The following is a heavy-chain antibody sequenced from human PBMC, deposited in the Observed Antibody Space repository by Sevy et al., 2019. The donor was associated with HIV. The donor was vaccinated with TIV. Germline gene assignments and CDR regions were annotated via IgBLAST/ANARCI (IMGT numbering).Heavy chain of an antibody. CDR3: ATAREYYQDSSGYLDF. J-gene: IGHJ4*02. CDR2: FDPEDGET. CDR1: GYTLTGLS. Sequence: ASVKVSCKVSGYTLTGLSMHWVRQAPGKGLEWMGRFDPEDGETIYAQNFQGRVTLTEDTSRDTAYMELRSLRYEDTAGYYCATAREYYQDSSGYLDFWGQGTLVTVSS. D-gene: IGHD3-22*01. V-gene: IGHV1-24*01.